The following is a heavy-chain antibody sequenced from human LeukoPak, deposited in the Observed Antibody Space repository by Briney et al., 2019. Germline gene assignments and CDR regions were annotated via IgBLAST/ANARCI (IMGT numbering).Heavy chain of an antibody. V-gene: IGHV4-4*07. CDR3: ARDQYYYDSSAYLFDY. CDR2: IYTSGNS. J-gene: IGHJ4*02. D-gene: IGHD3-22*01. CDR1: GGSISSYY. Sequence: SETLSLTCTVSGGSISSYYWSWIRQPAGKGLEWIGRIYTSGNSNYNPSLKSRVTMSVDTSKNQFSLKLSSVTAADTAVYYCARDQYYYDSSAYLFDYWGQGTLVTVSS.